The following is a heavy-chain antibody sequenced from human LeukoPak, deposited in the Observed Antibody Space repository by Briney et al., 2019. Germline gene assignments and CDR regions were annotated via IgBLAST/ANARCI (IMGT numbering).Heavy chain of an antibody. CDR1: GYTFSSYA. V-gene: IGHV1-18*01. J-gene: IGHJ4*02. CDR3: ARDYYDTSGYFYGSNY. D-gene: IGHD3-22*01. CDR2: ISVYSGNT. Sequence: ASVKVSCKASGYTFSSYAITWVRQAPGQGLEWMGWISVYSGNTHYAQKFQGRVTMTTDTSTTTAYMELGSLRSDDTAVYYCARDYYDTSGYFYGSNYWGQGTLVTVSS.